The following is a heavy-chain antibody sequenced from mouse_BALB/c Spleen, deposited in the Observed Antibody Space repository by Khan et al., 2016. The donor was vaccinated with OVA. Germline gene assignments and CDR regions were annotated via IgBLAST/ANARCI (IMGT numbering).Heavy chain of an antibody. CDR2: IWSAGST. J-gene: IGHJ3*01. CDR1: GFSLTDYS. V-gene: IGHV2-2*02. D-gene: IGHD2-4*01. CDR3: ARRGYDYGRGALFAY. Sequence: VELVESGPGLVQPSQSLSITCTVSGFSLTDYSVHWVRQSPGKGLEWLGVIWSAGSTDYNAAFISRLTISKDNSRSQVFFKMNSLQPNDTAIYYGARRGYDYGRGALFAYWGQGTLVTVSA.